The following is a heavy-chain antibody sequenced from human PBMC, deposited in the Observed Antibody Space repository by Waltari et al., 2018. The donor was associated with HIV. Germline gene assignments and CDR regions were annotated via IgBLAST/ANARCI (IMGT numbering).Heavy chain of an antibody. CDR2: IYPGDSDT. V-gene: IGHV5-51*03. Sequence: VHLVQSGAEVKKPGESLKISCKGSGYSCINYWGGWVLQKPGKGLEWMGIIYPGDSDTIDSPSFQGQDTISADKSITTAYLQWSSLKASDTAMYYCARSSPRTPTDYWGQGTL. CDR1: GYSCINYW. D-gene: IGHD2-15*01. J-gene: IGHJ4*02. CDR3: ARSSPRTPTDY.